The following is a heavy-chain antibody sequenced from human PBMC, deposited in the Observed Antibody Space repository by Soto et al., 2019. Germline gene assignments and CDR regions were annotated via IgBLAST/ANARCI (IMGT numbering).Heavy chain of an antibody. CDR3: ARDQLYYNDISGRPLNAFDV. Sequence: GGSLRLSCAASGFTFKYYAMHWVRQAPCKGLEWVALVSGDGSNKYYADSVKGRFAISRDNSENTLSLRMNSLRPEDTAVYYCARDQLYYNDISGRPLNAFDVWGQGTMVTVSS. CDR2: VSGDGSNK. CDR1: GFTFKYYA. J-gene: IGHJ3*01. D-gene: IGHD3-22*01. V-gene: IGHV3-30*09.